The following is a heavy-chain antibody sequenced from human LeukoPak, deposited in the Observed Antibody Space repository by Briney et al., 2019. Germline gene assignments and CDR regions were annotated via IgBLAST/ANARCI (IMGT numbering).Heavy chain of an antibody. J-gene: IGHJ4*02. D-gene: IGHD2-2*01. CDR1: GFTFSSYA. Sequence: GGSLRLSCAASGFTFSSYAMHWVRQAPGKGLEWVAVISYDGSNKYYADSVKGRFTISRDNSKNTLYLQMNSLRAEDTAVYYCAIRYCSSTSCYLPFDYWGQGTLVTVSS. CDR3: AIRYCSSTSCYLPFDY. V-gene: IGHV3-30-3*01. CDR2: ISYDGSNK.